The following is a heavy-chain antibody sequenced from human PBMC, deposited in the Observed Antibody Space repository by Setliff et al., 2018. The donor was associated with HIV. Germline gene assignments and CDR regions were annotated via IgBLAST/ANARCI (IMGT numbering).Heavy chain of an antibody. D-gene: IGHD3-16*01. CDR1: GFPFSSYG. J-gene: IGHJ4*02. Sequence: PGGSLRLSCAASGFPFSSYGMHWVRQAPGKGLEWVAVIWYDGSNKYYGDSVKGRFTISRDNSKNTLYLQMNSLRAEDTAVYYCARGDYVWGGSYYYFDYWGQGTLVTVSS. CDR2: IWYDGSNK. V-gene: IGHV3-33*01. CDR3: ARGDYVWGGSYYYFDY.